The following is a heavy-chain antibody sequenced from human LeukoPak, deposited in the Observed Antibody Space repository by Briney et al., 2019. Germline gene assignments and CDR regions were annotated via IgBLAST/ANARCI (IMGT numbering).Heavy chain of an antibody. Sequence: PSQTQSLTCSVSGASITSYGYYWTWIRQFPGKGLEWIGNIFYNGSTYYNPSFRGRVTVSFDTSKNQFSLKLNSVTPADMAVYYCARDRMDTALALFLDYWGQGTLVTVPS. CDR1: GASITSYGYY. D-gene: IGHD5-18*01. CDR3: ARDRMDTALALFLDY. CDR2: IFYNGST. J-gene: IGHJ4*02. V-gene: IGHV4-31*03.